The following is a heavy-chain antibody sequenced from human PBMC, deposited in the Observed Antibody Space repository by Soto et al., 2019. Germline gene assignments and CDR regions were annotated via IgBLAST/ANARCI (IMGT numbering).Heavy chain of an antibody. D-gene: IGHD1-20*01. Sequence: EVQLVESGGGLVQPGRSLRLSCAASGFTFDDYAMHWVRQAPGKGLEWVSGISWNSGSIGYADSVKGRFTISRDNAKNSLYLQMNSLRAEDTALYYCAKPGTGEYNWNYYDYWGQGTLVTVSS. V-gene: IGHV3-9*01. CDR2: ISWNSGSI. CDR1: GFTFDDYA. CDR3: AKPGTGEYNWNYYDY. J-gene: IGHJ4*02.